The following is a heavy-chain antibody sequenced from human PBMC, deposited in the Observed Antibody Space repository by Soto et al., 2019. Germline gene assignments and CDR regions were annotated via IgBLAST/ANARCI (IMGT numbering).Heavy chain of an antibody. V-gene: IGHV3-74*03. CDR1: DFSLSPYW. CDR2: LSSDGFGA. Sequence: GSLRLSCAASDFSLSPYWMHWVRQVPGRGLEWVARLSSDGFGAAYADSVKGRFFISRDIARNTLSLQMNSLRADDTAVYYCARDLGGPDYWGRGTSVTVSS. J-gene: IGHJ4*02. D-gene: IGHD3-16*01. CDR3: ARDLGGPDY.